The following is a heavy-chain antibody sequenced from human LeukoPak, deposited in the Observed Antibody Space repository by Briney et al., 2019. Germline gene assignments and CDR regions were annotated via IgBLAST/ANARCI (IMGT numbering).Heavy chain of an antibody. CDR3: ARGAGFLEWLVDQNYFDY. V-gene: IGHV3-21*01. CDR1: GFTFSSYS. J-gene: IGHJ4*02. D-gene: IGHD3-3*01. CDR2: ISSSSSYI. Sequence: TGGSLRLSCAASGFTFSSYSMNWVRQAPGKGLEWVSSISSSSSYIYYADSVKGRFTISRDNAKNSLYLQMNSLRAKDTAVYYCARGAGFLEWLVDQNYFDYWGQGTLVTVSS.